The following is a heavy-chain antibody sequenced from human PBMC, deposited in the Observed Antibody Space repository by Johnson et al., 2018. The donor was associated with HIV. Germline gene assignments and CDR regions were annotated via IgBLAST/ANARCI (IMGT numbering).Heavy chain of an antibody. J-gene: IGHJ3*02. CDR3: ARDAAKLEEDDAFDI. CDR1: GFTFSSYA. D-gene: IGHD1-1*01. CDR2: ISYDGSNK. Sequence: QVQLVESGGGVVQPGRSLRLSCAASGFTFSSYAMHWVRQAPGKGLEWVAVISYDGSNKYDADSVKGRFIISRDNSKNTLYLQMNSLRVEDTAVYYCARDAAKLEEDDAFDIWGQGTMVTVSS. V-gene: IGHV3-30*04.